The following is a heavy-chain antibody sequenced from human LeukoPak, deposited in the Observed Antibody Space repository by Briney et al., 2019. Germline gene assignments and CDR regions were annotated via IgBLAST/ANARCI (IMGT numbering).Heavy chain of an antibody. J-gene: IGHJ6*03. CDR2: IYYSGST. Sequence: PSETLSLTCTVSGGSISSSSYYWGWIRQPPGKGLEWIGSIYYSGSTYYNPSLKSRVTISVDTSKNQFSLKLSSVTAADTAVYYCAAGWNDAHAYYYYYMDVWGKGTAVTISS. CDR1: GGSISSSSYY. V-gene: IGHV4-39*07. D-gene: IGHD1-1*01. CDR3: AAGWNDAHAYYYYYMDV.